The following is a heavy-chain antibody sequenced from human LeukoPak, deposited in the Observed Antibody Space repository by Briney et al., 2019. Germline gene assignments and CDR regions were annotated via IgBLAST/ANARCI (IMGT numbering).Heavy chain of an antibody. CDR1: GGSISSGGYY. CDR3: ARADGDRYCSGGSCSFRPRPTLGWFDP. Sequence: PSETLSLTCTVSGGSISSGGYYWSWIRQPPGKGLEWIGYIYHSGSTNYNPSLKSRVTISVDKSKNQFSLKLSSVTAADTAVYYCARADGDRYCSGGSCSFRPRPTLGWFDPWGQGTLVTVSS. D-gene: IGHD2-15*01. V-gene: IGHV4-30-2*01. J-gene: IGHJ5*02. CDR2: IYHSGST.